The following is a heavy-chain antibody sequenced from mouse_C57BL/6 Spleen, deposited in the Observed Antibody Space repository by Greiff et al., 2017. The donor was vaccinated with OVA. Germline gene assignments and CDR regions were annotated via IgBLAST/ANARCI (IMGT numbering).Heavy chain of an antibody. CDR2: FNYDGSST. D-gene: IGHD1-1*01. Sequence: EVKLVESEGGLVQPGSSMKLSCTASGFTFSDYYMAWVRQVPEKGLEWVANFNYDGSSTYYLDSLKSRFIISRDNAKNILYLQMSSLKSEDTATYYCARLTTVVADYFDYWGQGTTLTVSS. CDR1: GFTFSDYY. J-gene: IGHJ2*01. V-gene: IGHV5-16*01. CDR3: ARLTTVVADYFDY.